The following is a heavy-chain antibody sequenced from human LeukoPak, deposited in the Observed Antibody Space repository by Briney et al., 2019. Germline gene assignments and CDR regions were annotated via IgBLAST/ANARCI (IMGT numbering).Heavy chain of an antibody. CDR2: INPGGGNT. D-gene: IGHD3-22*01. CDR3: ARITYYYDGTGYYNSYFDY. Sequence: ASVKVSCKASGYTFTNYYIHWVRQAPGQGLEWMGLINPGGGNTNYAQNFQGRVTMTRDTSTSTIYMELSSLRSEDMAVYYCARITYYYDGTGYYNSYFDYWGQGTLVIVSS. CDR1: GYTFTNYY. V-gene: IGHV1-46*01. J-gene: IGHJ4*02.